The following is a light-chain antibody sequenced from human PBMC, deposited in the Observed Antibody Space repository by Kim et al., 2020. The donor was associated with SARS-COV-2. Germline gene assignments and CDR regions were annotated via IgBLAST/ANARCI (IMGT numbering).Light chain of an antibody. J-gene: IGLJ2*01. CDR2: EDA. V-gene: IGLV3-1*01. Sequence: SVSPGQTASITCSGETLGDKYVSWYQHRAGQSPVLVIYEDATRPSGIPERFSGSNSGNTATLTISETQPVDEADYFCQAWDTNTGIFGGGTQLTVL. CDR3: QAWDTNTGI. CDR1: TLGDKY.